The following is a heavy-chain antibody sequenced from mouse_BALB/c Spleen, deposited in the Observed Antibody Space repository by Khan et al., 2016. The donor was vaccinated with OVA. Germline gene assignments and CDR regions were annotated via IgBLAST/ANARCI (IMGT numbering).Heavy chain of an antibody. CDR2: INPRSGYT. D-gene: IGHD2-14*01. J-gene: IGHJ4*01. Sequence: VQLQQSGADLARPGASVRMSCKASGYTFTSNTMHWVKQRHGQGLEWIGYINPRSGYTNYNQNFKDKATLTADKSSSTAYMQLSSLKAEDSAVYYCARRTTGYTMDYWGQGTSVTVSS. CDR3: ARRTTGYTMDY. V-gene: IGHV1-4*01. CDR1: GYTFTSNT.